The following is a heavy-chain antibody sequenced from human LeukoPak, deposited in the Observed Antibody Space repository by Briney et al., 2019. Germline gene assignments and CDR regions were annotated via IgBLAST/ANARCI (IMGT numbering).Heavy chain of an antibody. CDR1: GGSISSYY. Sequence: PSETLSLTCTVSGGSISSYYWSWIRQPPGKGLEWIGYTYCSGSTNYNPSLKSRVTISVDTSKNQFSLKLSSVTAADTAVYYCASSIVVVTSFDYWGQGTLVTVSS. V-gene: IGHV4-59*01. J-gene: IGHJ4*02. CDR3: ASSIVVVTSFDY. CDR2: TYCSGST. D-gene: IGHD2-21*02.